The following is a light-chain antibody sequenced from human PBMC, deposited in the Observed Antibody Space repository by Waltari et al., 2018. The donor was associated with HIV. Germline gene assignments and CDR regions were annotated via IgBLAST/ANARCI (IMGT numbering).Light chain of an antibody. CDR1: SSDAGDDNY. V-gene: IGLV2-8*01. CDR3: SSYAGSSTWV. Sequence: QSALTQPPSASGSPGQSVTISCTGISSDAGDDNYVSWYQQSPGKAPKFIIYEVNKRPSGGPDRFSGSKSGNTASLTVSGLQADYEADYYCSSYAGSSTWVFGGGTKLTVL. J-gene: IGLJ3*02. CDR2: EVN.